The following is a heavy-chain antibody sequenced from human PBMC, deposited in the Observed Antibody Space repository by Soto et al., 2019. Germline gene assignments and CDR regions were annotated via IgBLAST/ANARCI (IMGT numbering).Heavy chain of an antibody. J-gene: IGHJ6*02. Sequence: QVQLVQSGAEEKKPGASVKVSCKASGYTFTSYAMHWVRQAPGQRLEWMGWINAGNGNTKYSQKFQGRVTITRDTXAXTXXMELSSLRSEDTAVYYCARTGFVVGVVYYYYGMDVWGQGTTVTVSS. CDR3: ARTGFVVGVVYYYYGMDV. CDR1: GYTFTSYA. V-gene: IGHV1-3*05. D-gene: IGHD3-3*01. CDR2: INAGNGNT.